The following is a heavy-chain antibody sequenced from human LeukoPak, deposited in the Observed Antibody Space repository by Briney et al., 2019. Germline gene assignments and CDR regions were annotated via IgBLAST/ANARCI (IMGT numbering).Heavy chain of an antibody. Sequence: RGSLRLSCAASGFTFSSYWMHWVRQAPGKGLVWVSRINSDGSSTSYADSVKGRFTISRDNAKNTLYLQMNSLRAEDTAVYYCARAVAGKPPDYWGQGTLVTVSS. D-gene: IGHD6-19*01. J-gene: IGHJ4*02. V-gene: IGHV3-74*01. CDR3: ARAVAGKPPDY. CDR2: INSDGSST. CDR1: GFTFSSYW.